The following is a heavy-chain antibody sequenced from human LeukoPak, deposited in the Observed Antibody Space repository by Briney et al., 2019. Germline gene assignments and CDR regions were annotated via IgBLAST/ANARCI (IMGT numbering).Heavy chain of an antibody. V-gene: IGHV4-38-2*01. J-gene: IGHJ4*02. CDR2: IYHTGST. CDR1: GYSISRGYY. D-gene: IGHD3-10*01. Sequence: SETLSLTCGVSGYSISRGYYWAWIRQPPGKGLEWIGTIYHTGSTYYTPSLGSRVTISVDTSKNEFSLNLNSVTAADTAAYYCARAGWIITSGIDYWGQGVLVTVSS. CDR3: ARAGWIITSGIDY.